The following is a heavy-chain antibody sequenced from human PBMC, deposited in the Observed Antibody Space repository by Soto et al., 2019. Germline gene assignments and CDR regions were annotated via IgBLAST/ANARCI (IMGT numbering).Heavy chain of an antibody. D-gene: IGHD3-10*01. CDR1: GFIFENFG. Sequence: GGSLRLSCAASGFIFENFGMSWVRQAPGKGLEWVAVISYDGSNKYYADSVKGRFTISRDNSKNTLYLQMNSLRAEDTAVYYCARVYYAVRGVIMWDHFDYWGQGTLVTVSS. J-gene: IGHJ4*02. CDR3: ARVYYAVRGVIMWDHFDY. V-gene: IGHV3-30*03. CDR2: ISYDGSNK.